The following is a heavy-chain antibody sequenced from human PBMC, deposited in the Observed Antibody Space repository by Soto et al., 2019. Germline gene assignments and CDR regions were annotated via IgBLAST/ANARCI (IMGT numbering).Heavy chain of an antibody. CDR1: GYTFTKYG. D-gene: IGHD2-2*02. CDR3: SRARYCTSPSCYNHYYYGMDI. J-gene: IGHJ6*02. CDR2: IGVYNGKT. Sequence: QAQLVQSGGEVKKPGASVRVSCKASGYTFTKYGITWVRQAPGQGLEWMGWIGVYNGKTNYARKLQGRVIMTADTSASTAYMELRSLRSGDTAVYYCSRARYCTSPSCYNHYYYGMDIWGQGTTVSVSS. V-gene: IGHV1-18*04.